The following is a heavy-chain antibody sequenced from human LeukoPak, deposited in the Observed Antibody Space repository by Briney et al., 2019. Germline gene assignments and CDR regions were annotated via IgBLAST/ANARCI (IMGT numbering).Heavy chain of an antibody. CDR2: IRYDGSNK. CDR3: AKGGGEEILRKDYFDY. Sequence: GGSLRLSCAASGFTFSDYAMHWVRQAPGKGLEWVAFIRYDGSNKYYADSVKGRFTISRDNSKNTLYVQMKSLRAEDTAVYYCAKGGGEEILRKDYFDYWGQGTLVTVSS. J-gene: IGHJ4*02. CDR1: GFTFSDYA. V-gene: IGHV3-30*02. D-gene: IGHD3-10*01.